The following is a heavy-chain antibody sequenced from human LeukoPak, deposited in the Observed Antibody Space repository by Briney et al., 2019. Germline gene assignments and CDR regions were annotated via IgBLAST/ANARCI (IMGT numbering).Heavy chain of an antibody. V-gene: IGHV4-59*01. J-gene: IGHJ4*02. D-gene: IGHD3-10*01. CDR3: AREGFGELLGNFDY. CDR2: IYYSGST. CDR1: GDSINNYY. Sequence: SETLSLTCTVSGDSINNYYWNWIRQSPGKGLEWIGYIYYSGSTKYNPSLKSRVTISVDTSKNQFSLKLSSVTAADTAVYYCAREGFGELLGNFDYWGQGTLVTVSS.